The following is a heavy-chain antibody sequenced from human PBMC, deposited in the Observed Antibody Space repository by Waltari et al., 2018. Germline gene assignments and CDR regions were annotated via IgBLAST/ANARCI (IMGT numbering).Heavy chain of an antibody. D-gene: IGHD3-22*01. CDR3: ARYTSQQYYYDSSGYEDAFDI. J-gene: IGHJ3*02. CDR1: GYSISSGYY. CDR2: IYHSGST. Sequence: QVQLQESGPGLVKPSETLSLTCTVSGYSISSGYYWGWIRQPPGKGLEWIGSIYHSGSTYSNPSLKSRVTISVDTSKNQFSLKLSSVTAADTAVYYCARYTSQQYYYDSSGYEDAFDIWGQGTMVTVSS. V-gene: IGHV4-38-2*02.